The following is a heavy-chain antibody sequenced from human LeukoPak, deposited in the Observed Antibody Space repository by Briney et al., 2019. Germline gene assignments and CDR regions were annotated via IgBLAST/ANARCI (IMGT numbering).Heavy chain of an antibody. J-gene: IGHJ4*02. CDR3: ARHRYYDFWSGYYNPVNYFDC. CDR2: ISSSGSTI. Sequence: GGSLRLSCAASGFTFSDYYMSWLRQAPGKGLEWVSYISSSGSTIYYADSVKGRFTISRDNAKNSLYLQMNSLRAEDTAVYYCARHRYYDFWSGYYNPVNYFDCWGQGTLVTVSS. V-gene: IGHV3-11*01. CDR1: GFTFSDYY. D-gene: IGHD3-3*01.